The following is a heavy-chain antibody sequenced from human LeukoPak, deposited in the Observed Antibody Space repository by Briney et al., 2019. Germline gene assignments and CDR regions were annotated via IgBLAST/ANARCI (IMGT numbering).Heavy chain of an antibody. CDR1: GFTFSSYS. V-gene: IGHV3-21*01. D-gene: IGHD6-19*01. CDR2: ISSSSSYI. CDR3: ARDSYSSAFDP. J-gene: IGHJ5*02. Sequence: GGSLRLSCAASGFTFSSYSMNWVRQAPGKGLEWVSSISSSSSYIYYADSVMGRFTISRDNAKNSLHLQMNSLRAEDTAVYYCARDSYSSAFDPWGQGTLVTVSS.